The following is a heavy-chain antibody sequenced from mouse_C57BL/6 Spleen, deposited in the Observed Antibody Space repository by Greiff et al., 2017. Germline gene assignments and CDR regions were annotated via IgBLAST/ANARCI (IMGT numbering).Heavy chain of an antibody. J-gene: IGHJ4*01. CDR1: GYTFTSYW. V-gene: IGHV1-69*01. Sequence: VKLQQPGAELVMPGASVKLSCKASGYTFTSYWMHWVKQRPGQGLEWIGEIDPSDSYTNYNQKFKGKSTLTVDKSSSTAYMQLSSLTSEDSAVYYCARGYYGSRDYAMDYWGQGTSVTVSS. CDR3: ARGYYGSRDYAMDY. D-gene: IGHD1-1*01. CDR2: IDPSDSYT.